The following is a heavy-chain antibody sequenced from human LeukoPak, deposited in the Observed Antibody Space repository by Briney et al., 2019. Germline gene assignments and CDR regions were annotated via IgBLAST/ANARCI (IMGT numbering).Heavy chain of an antibody. CDR1: GFTFSSYA. V-gene: IGHV3-23*01. J-gene: IGHJ4*02. Sequence: HPGGSLRLSCAASGFTFSSYAMSWVRQAPGKGLEWVSGISGSGGSTNYADSVKGRFTISRDNSRNTLYLQMNSLRAEDTAVYYCAKDLALGYFDYWGQGTPVTVSS. CDR2: ISGSGGST. CDR3: AKDLALGYFDY.